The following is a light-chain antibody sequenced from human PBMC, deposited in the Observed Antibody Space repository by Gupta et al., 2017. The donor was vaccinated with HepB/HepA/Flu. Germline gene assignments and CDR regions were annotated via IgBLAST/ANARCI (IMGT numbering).Light chain of an antibody. CDR1: QSVSGT. CDR2: VAS. J-gene: IGKJ4*01. CDR3: QRYEGRHSLT. V-gene: IGKV3-15*01. Sequence: ETFMTHSPATLSVSPGERVTLSCRASQSVSGTLAWYQKNPGQAPRPLIYVASTRATGIPPRFSFSGSGTEITLTISSLQSEDFAVYFYQRYEGRHSLTFGGGTKVEIK.